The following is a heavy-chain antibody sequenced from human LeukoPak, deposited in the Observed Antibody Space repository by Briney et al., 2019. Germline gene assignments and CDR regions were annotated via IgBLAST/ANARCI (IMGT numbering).Heavy chain of an antibody. CDR2: ISYDGSNK. J-gene: IGHJ4*02. Sequence: PGGSLRLSCAASGFTFSSYAMHWVRQAPGKGLEWVAVISYDGSNKYYADSVKGRFTISRDNSKNTLYLQMNSLRAEDTAVYYCAKAWVFGVVTYYFDYWGQGTLVTVSS. D-gene: IGHD3-3*01. CDR3: AKAWVFGVVTYYFDY. CDR1: GFTFSSYA. V-gene: IGHV3-30-3*01.